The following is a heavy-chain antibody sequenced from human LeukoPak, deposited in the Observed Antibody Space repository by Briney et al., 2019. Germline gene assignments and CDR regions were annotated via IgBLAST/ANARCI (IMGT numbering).Heavy chain of an antibody. CDR1: GYTFTSYG. J-gene: IGHJ5*02. CDR3: ARDQLGTSYGGVNNWFDP. CDR2: ISAYNGNT. D-gene: IGHD2-8*02. Sequence: GASVKVSCKASGYTFTSYGISWVRQAPGQGLEWMGWISAYNGNTNYAQKLQGRVTMTIDTSTSTAYMELRSLRSDDTAVYYCARDQLGTSYGGVNNWFDPWGQGTLVTVSS. V-gene: IGHV1-18*01.